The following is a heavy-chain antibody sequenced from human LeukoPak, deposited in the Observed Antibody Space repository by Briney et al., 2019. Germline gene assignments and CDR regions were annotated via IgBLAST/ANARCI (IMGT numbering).Heavy chain of an antibody. CDR2: IYTSGST. D-gene: IGHD4-17*01. CDR3: ARIKSQWVTTKGIFDY. V-gene: IGHV4-4*09. Sequence: SETLSLTCTVSGGSISSYYWSWIRQPPGKGLGWIGYIYTSGSTNYNPSLKSRVTISVDTSKNQFSLKLSSVTAADTAVYYCARIKSQWVTTKGIFDYWGQGTLVTVSS. CDR1: GGSISSYY. J-gene: IGHJ4*02.